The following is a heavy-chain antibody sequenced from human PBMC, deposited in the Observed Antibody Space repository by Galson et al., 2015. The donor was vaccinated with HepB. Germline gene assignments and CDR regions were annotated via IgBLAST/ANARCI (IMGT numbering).Heavy chain of an antibody. J-gene: IGHJ6*02. V-gene: IGHV1-18*01. D-gene: IGHD2-2*02. Sequence: SVKVSCKASGYTFTSNGISWVRQAPGQGLEWMGWISVYNGNTKYAQKVQGRVTMTTDTSTCTAYMELRSLRSDDTAVYYCARDDCSSTNCYMGWGYYYGMDVWGQGTTVTVSS. CDR2: ISVYNGNT. CDR3: ARDDCSSTNCYMGWGYYYGMDV. CDR1: GYTFTSNG.